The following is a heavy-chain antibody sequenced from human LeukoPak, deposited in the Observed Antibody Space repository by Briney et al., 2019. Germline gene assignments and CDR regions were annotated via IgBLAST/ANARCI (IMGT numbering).Heavy chain of an antibody. CDR3: AKSVLLWFGELFYFDY. Sequence: GGSLRLSCAASGFTFSSYAMSWVRQAPGKGLEWVPAISGSGGSTYYADSVKGRFTISRDNSKNTLYLQMNSLRAEDTAVYYCAKSVLLWFGELFYFDYWGQGTLVTVSS. V-gene: IGHV3-23*01. CDR1: GFTFSSYA. CDR2: ISGSGGST. D-gene: IGHD3-10*01. J-gene: IGHJ4*02.